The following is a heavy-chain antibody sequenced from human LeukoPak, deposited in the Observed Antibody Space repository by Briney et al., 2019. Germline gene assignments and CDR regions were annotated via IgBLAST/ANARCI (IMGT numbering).Heavy chain of an antibody. J-gene: IGHJ4*02. CDR1: ESIFSDYA. D-gene: IGHD6-19*01. Sequence: GSLRLSCAASESIFSDYAMGWVRQAPGKGLEWVSTIDKTTYPTFYADSVKGRFTISRDNSKNTLYLQMNSLRTEDTAVYFCAKFEGATIPGWFNDYWGQGILVTVSS. V-gene: IGHV3-23*05. CDR2: IDKTTYPT. CDR3: AKFEGATIPGWFNDY.